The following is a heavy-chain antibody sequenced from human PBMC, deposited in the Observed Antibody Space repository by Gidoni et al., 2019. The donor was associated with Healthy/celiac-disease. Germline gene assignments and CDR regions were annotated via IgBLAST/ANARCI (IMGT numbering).Heavy chain of an antibody. CDR2: ISYDGSNK. J-gene: IGHJ6*02. CDR3: ARMPTILGEPYYGMDV. Sequence: QVQLVESGGGVVQPGRSLRLSCAASGFTFSSYAMHWVRQAPGKGLEWVAVISYDGSNKYYADSVKGRFTISRDNSKNTLYLQMNSLRAEDTAVYYCARMPTILGEPYYGMDVWGQGTTVTVSS. D-gene: IGHD3-9*01. V-gene: IGHV3-30*01. CDR1: GFTFSSYA.